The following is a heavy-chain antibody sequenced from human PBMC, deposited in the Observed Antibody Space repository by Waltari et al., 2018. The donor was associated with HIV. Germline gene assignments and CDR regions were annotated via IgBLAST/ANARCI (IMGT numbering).Heavy chain of an antibody. J-gene: IGHJ4*02. CDR3: AKDLYITARNSYFDY. CDR1: GFTFSTYA. Sequence: EVQLLESGGGLVQPGGSLRLSCATSGFTFSTYAVRWVRQAPRKGLEWVSGITGRGDSTSYADSVKGRFTISRDNDKNTLSLHMNSLTAEDTAMYYCAKDLYITARNSYFDYWGQGTLVTVSS. V-gene: IGHV3-23*01. CDR2: ITGRGDST. D-gene: IGHD1-20*01.